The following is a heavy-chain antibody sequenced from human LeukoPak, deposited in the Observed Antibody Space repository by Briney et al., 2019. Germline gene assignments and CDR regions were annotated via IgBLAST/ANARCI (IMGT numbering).Heavy chain of an antibody. D-gene: IGHD4-23*01. CDR3: ARQYYGGDAFDI. Sequence: PGGSLRLSCAASGFTFSSYGMHWVRQAPGKRLEWVAVISYDGSNKYYADSVKGRFTISRDNSKNTLYLQMNSLRAEDTAVYYCARQYYGGDAFDIWGQGTMVTVSS. CDR2: ISYDGSNK. J-gene: IGHJ3*02. CDR1: GFTFSSYG. V-gene: IGHV3-30*03.